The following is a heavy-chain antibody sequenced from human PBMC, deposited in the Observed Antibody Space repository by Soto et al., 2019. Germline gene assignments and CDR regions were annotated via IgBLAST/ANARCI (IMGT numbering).Heavy chain of an antibody. V-gene: IGHV3-53*01. Sequence: GGSLRLSCAASGFIVSVSSNYMSWVRQAPGKGLEWVSFIYSGGSIYYADSVKGRFTISRDNSKKTLNLQMNSLRAEDTAVYYCARVDLLGYFDYWGQGTLVTVSS. J-gene: IGHJ4*02. CDR3: ARVDLLGYFDY. CDR2: IYSGGSI. CDR1: GFIVSVSSNY. D-gene: IGHD2-2*03.